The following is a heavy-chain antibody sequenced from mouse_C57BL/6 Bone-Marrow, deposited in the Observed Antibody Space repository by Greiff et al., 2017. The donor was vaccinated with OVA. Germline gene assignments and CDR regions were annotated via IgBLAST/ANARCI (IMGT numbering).Heavy chain of an antibody. CDR2: IYPGNSDT. Sequence: VQLQQSGTVLARPGASVKMSCKTSGYTFTSYWMHWVKQRPGQGLEWIGAIYPGNSDTSYNQKFKGKAKLTAVTSASTAYMELSSLTNEDSAVYYSTRFYDGYFYAMDYWGQGTSVTVSS. J-gene: IGHJ4*01. CDR3: TRFYDGYFYAMDY. V-gene: IGHV1-5*01. CDR1: GYTFTSYW. D-gene: IGHD2-3*01.